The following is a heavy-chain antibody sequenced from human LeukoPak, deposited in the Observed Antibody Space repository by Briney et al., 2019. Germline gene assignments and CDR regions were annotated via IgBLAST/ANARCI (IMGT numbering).Heavy chain of an antibody. D-gene: IGHD6-13*01. J-gene: IGHJ5*02. CDR3: ASDSRALFSNSWYWFDP. Sequence: GRSLRLSCAASGSTFSSYAMHWVRQAPGKGLEWVAVISYDGSNKYYADSVKGRFTISRDNSKNTLNLQMNSLRAEDTAVYYCASDSRALFSNSWYWFDPWGQGTLVTVSS. CDR1: GSTFSSYA. CDR2: ISYDGSNK. V-gene: IGHV3-30*04.